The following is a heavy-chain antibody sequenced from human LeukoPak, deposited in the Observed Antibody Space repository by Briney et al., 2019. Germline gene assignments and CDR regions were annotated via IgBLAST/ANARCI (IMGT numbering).Heavy chain of an antibody. Sequence: PGGSLRLSFAAPGFTFSSSDMHWVGQLTGQGLEWASTIGTASDTYYPGSVEGRFTLSRDNAKNSLYLQMNSLTAGDTAVYYCARGPPRGKYYYMDVWGKGTTVTVSS. D-gene: IGHD1-1*01. CDR3: ARGPPRGKYYYMDV. CDR2: IGTASDT. V-gene: IGHV3-13*01. J-gene: IGHJ6*03. CDR1: GFTFSSSD.